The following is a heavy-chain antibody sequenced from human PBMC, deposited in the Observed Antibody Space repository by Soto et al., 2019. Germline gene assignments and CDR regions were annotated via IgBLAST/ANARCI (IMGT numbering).Heavy chain of an antibody. J-gene: IGHJ1*01. Sequence: EVQLLESGGGLVQPGGSLRVSCVASGFTLSGSAMSWVRQAPGKGLEWVSTITSAGGAYSTASVRGRFTISRDNSKNTLYLQMNSLRVEDTAVYYCANGGAGRMYFHQWGQGTLVTVFS. CDR1: GFTLSGSA. CDR2: ITSAGGA. V-gene: IGHV3-23*01. D-gene: IGHD3-3*01. CDR3: ANGGAGRMYFHQ.